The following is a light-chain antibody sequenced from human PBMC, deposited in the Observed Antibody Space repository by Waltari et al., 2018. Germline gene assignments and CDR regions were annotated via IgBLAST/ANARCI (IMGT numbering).Light chain of an antibody. J-gene: IGLJ3*02. CDR3: QVWDSRSEHWV. V-gene: IGLV3-21*04. CDR1: NIGSKN. Sequence: SYVLTQPASVSVAPGETAKITCRAFNIGSKNVCWYQQKPGQAPVLVIYDDSDRPSGVPERISGSNSASTATLTFSRVEAGDEADYYCQVWDSRSEHWVFGGGTRLTVL. CDR2: DDS.